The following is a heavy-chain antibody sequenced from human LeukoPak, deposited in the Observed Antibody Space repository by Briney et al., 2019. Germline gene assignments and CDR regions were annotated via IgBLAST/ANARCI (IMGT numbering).Heavy chain of an antibody. CDR1: GGSFSRYA. V-gene: IGHV1-24*01. CDR2: FDPEDGET. Sequence: ASVKVSCKASGGSFSRYAISWVRQAPGKGLEWMGGFDPEDGETIYAQKFQGRVTMTEDTSTDTAYMELSSLRSEDTAVYYCTTHGPIPFDYWGQGTLVTVSS. D-gene: IGHD2-2*02. CDR3: TTHGPIPFDY. J-gene: IGHJ4*02.